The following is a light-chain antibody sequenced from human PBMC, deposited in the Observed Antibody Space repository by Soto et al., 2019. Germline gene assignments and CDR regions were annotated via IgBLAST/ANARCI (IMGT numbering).Light chain of an antibody. Sequence: DIVMTQSPLSLPVTPGEPASISCRSSQSLLHSNGYNYLDWYLQKPGQSPQLLIYLGSNRASGVPDRCSGSGSGTDFTLKISRVEADDVGVYYCMQALQTPTFGQGTKVEIK. J-gene: IGKJ1*01. CDR1: QSLLHSNGYNY. V-gene: IGKV2-28*01. CDR2: LGS. CDR3: MQALQTPT.